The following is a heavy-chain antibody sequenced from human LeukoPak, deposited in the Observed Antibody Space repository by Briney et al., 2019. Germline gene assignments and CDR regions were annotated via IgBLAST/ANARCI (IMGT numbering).Heavy chain of an antibody. V-gene: IGHV4-39*01. CDR1: GGSISSSSYY. CDR3: ARHPHYYGSFPLDYFDY. D-gene: IGHD3-10*01. Sequence: SETLSLTCTVSGGSISSSSYYWAWIRQPPGKGLEWIGTIYYSGSTYYNPSLKSRVTISVDTSKNQFSLKLSSVTAADTAVYYCARHPHYYGSFPLDYFDYWGQGTLVTVSS. J-gene: IGHJ4*02. CDR2: IYYSGST.